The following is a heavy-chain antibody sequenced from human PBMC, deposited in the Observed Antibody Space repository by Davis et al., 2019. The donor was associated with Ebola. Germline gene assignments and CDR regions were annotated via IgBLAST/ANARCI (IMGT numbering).Heavy chain of an antibody. D-gene: IGHD6-6*01. V-gene: IGHV1-3*01. J-gene: IGHJ4*02. CDR3: ARDKELVQGDYFDY. Sequence: AASVKVSCKASGYTFTSYAMHWVRQAPGQRLEWMGWINAGNGDTKYSQKFQGRVTFTRDTPASTAYMELSSLRSEDTAVYYCARDKELVQGDYFDYWGQGTLVTVSS. CDR2: INAGNGDT. CDR1: GYTFTSYA.